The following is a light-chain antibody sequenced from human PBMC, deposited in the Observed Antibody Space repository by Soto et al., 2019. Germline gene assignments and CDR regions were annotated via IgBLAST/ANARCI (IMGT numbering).Light chain of an antibody. CDR2: DAS. CDR1: QSVSSN. J-gene: IGKJ1*01. Sequence: EIVMTQSPATLSLSPGERATLSCRASQSVSSNLAWYQQKPGRAPRLLIYDASTRATGIPAGFSGSGSGTEFTLTISSLQSEDFAVYYCQQYNKWPRTFGQGTKVEIK. CDR3: QQYNKWPRT. V-gene: IGKV3-15*01.